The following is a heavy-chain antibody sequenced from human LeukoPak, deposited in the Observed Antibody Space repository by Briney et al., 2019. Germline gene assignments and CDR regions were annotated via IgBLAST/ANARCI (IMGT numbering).Heavy chain of an antibody. D-gene: IGHD1-14*01. CDR3: AREVMDNLRFDY. J-gene: IGHJ4*02. CDR2: INPNSGGT. V-gene: IGHV1-2*02. Sequence: ASVKVSCKASGYTFTGYYINWVRQAPGQGLEWMGWINPNSGGTNYPQKFQGRVTMTSDTSISTAYMELTSLRSEDTAVYYCAREVMDNLRFDYWGQGTLVTVSS. CDR1: GYTFTGYY.